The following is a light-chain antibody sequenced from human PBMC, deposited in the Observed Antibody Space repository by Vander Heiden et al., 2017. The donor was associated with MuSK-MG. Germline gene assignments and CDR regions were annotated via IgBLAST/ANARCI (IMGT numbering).Light chain of an antibody. CDR2: AAS. Sequence: DIQMTQSPSSLSASVGDRVTITCRASQSISSYLNWYQQKPGKAPKLLIYAASSLQSAVPSRLSGSGSGTDFTLTISILQPEHFTTYYCQQSDSTPQTFGQGTKVEIK. CDR3: QQSDSTPQT. V-gene: IGKV1-39*01. CDR1: QSISSY. J-gene: IGKJ1*01.